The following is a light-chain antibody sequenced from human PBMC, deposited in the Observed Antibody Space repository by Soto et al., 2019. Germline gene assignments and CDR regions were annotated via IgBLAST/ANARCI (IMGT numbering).Light chain of an antibody. CDR2: GAS. CDR1: QSVTSN. Sequence: EIVMTQSPATLSVSPGERATLSCRASQSVTSNLAWYQQKPGRAPRLLIYGASTRATGIPARFSGSGSGTEFTLTISNLQSEDFAVYYCQHYATSPRGTFGQGTKVDIK. CDR3: QHYATSPRGT. J-gene: IGKJ1*01. V-gene: IGKV3-15*01.